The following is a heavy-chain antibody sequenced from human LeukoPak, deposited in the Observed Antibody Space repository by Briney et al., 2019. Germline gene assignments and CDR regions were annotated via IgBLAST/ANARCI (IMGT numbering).Heavy chain of an antibody. CDR2: ISSSGSTI. Sequence: GGSLRLSCAASGFTFSNYAMHWVRQAPGKGLEWVSYISSSGSTIYYADSVKGRFTISRDNAKNSLYLQMNSLRAEDTAVYYCARDTEVAPFDYWGQGTLVTVSS. V-gene: IGHV3-48*03. J-gene: IGHJ4*02. D-gene: IGHD5-12*01. CDR1: GFTFSNYA. CDR3: ARDTEVAPFDY.